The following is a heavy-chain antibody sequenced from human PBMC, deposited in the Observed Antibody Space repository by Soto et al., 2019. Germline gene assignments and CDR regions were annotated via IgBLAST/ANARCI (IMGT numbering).Heavy chain of an antibody. CDR2: ISCSGGST. D-gene: IGHD5-18*01. J-gene: IGHJ4*02. CDR3: AVLVDTGMRFDY. CDR1: GFTFSSYA. V-gene: IGHV3-23*01. Sequence: EVQLLESGGGLVQPGGSLRLSCAASGFTFSSYAMSWVRQAPGKGLEWVSAISCSGGSTYYADSVKGRFTISRDNSKNTLYLQMNSLRAEDTAVYSCAVLVDTGMRFDYWGQGTLVTVSS.